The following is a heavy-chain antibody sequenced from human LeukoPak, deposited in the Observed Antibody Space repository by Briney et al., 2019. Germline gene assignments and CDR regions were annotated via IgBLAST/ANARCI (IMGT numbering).Heavy chain of an antibody. CDR2: IYYSGST. CDR1: GDSISSSNYY. D-gene: IGHD3-22*01. CDR3: ARGGSAGYDSSGYWWVLGAFDI. Sequence: SETLSLTCTVSGDSISSSNYYWGWIRQPPGKGLEWIGSIYYSGSTYYNPSLKSRVTVSVDTSKNQFSLKLSSVTAADTAVYYCARGGSAGYDSSGYWWVLGAFDIWGQGTMVTVSS. V-gene: IGHV4-39*07. J-gene: IGHJ3*02.